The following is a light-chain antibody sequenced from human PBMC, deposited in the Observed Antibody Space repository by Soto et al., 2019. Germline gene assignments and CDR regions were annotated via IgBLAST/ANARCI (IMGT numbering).Light chain of an antibody. Sequence: QSALTQPASVSGSPGQSITISCTGTNNDVGGYNYVSWYQHLPGKAPKLIIYKVASRPSGVSNRFSGSRSGNTASLTISGLRADDEADYYCISYTGSSTLVFGTGTKLTV. CDR3: ISYTGSSTLV. V-gene: IGLV2-14*01. CDR1: NNDVGGYNY. CDR2: KVA. J-gene: IGLJ1*01.